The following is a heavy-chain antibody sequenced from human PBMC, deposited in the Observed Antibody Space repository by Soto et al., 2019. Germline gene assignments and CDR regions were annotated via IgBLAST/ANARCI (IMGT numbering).Heavy chain of an antibody. D-gene: IGHD3-3*02. Sequence: GGSLRLSSAASGFTFSSYGMHWVRQAPGKGLEWVAVIWYDGSNKYYADSVKGRFTISRDNSKNTLYLQMNSLRAEDTAVYYCARDPFMARGYYFDYWGQGTLVTVSS. CDR2: IWYDGSNK. CDR3: ARDPFMARGYYFDY. J-gene: IGHJ4*02. CDR1: GFTFSSYG. V-gene: IGHV3-33*01.